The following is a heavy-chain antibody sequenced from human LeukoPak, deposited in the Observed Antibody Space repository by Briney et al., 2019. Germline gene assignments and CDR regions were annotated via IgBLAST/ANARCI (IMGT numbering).Heavy chain of an antibody. D-gene: IGHD3-10*01. CDR2: ISSDSTPL. J-gene: IGHJ5*02. CDR3: ARAAMGSWFDP. V-gene: IGHV3-48*01. Sequence: CVSYISSDSTPLSYAASVKRRFTISRDNANNSLYLQMNTLRAEDTAVYYCARAAMGSWFDPWGQGTLVTVSS.